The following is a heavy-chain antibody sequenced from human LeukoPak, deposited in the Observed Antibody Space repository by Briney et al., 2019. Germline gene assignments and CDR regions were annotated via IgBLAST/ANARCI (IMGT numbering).Heavy chain of an antibody. J-gene: IGHJ5*01. CDR1: GDSISSGNYY. D-gene: IGHD2-2*01. CDR3: ARDRGGYCSSTSCYAGYWFDY. V-gene: IGHV4-61*09. CDR2: IYTSRST. Sequence: SQTLSLTCTVSGDSISSGNYYWTWIRQPAGKGLEWIGHIYTSRSTNYNPSLKSRVTISVDTSKNQFSLKLSSVTAADTAVYYCARDRGGYCSSTSCYAGYWFDYWGQGTLVTVSS.